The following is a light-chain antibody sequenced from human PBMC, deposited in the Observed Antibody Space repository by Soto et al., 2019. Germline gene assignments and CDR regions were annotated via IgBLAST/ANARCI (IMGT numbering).Light chain of an antibody. V-gene: IGKV3-15*01. CDR3: QQYNSSPLT. J-gene: IGKJ4*01. Sequence: EIVMTQSPATLSVSPGERATLSCRASQSVSTYLPWYQQKPGKAPRLLIYAASTLPSDVPARFSGSGSGTDFTLTISSLQPEDFATYFCQQYNSSPLTFGGGTKVDIK. CDR1: QSVSTY. CDR2: AAS.